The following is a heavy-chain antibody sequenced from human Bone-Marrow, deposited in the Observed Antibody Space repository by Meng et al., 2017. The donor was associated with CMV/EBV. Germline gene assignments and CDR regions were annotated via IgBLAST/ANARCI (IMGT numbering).Heavy chain of an antibody. J-gene: IGHJ5*02. Sequence: ESLRLSCSVSGGSISSSNSYHWAWIRQPPGKGMEWIGNIFYSGTTYYNPSLESRVTISLDTSKNQFSLKLTSVTAADTAVYYCAREPTGFPNWFDPWGQGTLVTVSS. CDR2: IFYSGTT. D-gene: IGHD4-17*01. CDR3: AREPTGFPNWFDP. CDR1: GGSISSSNSYH. V-gene: IGHV4-39*07.